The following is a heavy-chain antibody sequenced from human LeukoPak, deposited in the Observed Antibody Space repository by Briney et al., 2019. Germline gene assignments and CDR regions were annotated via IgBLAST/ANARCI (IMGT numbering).Heavy chain of an antibody. CDR2: ISGSGGST. CDR3: ARDRALNWFDP. J-gene: IGHJ5*02. CDR1: GFTFSNYA. V-gene: IGHV3-23*01. Sequence: GGSLRLSCAASGFTFSNYAMSWVRQAPGKGLEWVSAISGSGGSTYYADSVKGRFTISRDNSKNTLYLQMNSLRAEDTAVYYCARDRALNWFDPWGQGTLVTVSS.